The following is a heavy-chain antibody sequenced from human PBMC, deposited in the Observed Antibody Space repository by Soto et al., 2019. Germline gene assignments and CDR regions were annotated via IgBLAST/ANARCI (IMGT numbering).Heavy chain of an antibody. D-gene: IGHD2-15*01. CDR3: ARALGAFEGYFDY. CDR1: GDSVSTDRAS. Sequence: SQTLSLTFAISGDSVSTDRASWNWIRRSPSRGLEWLGRTYYRSRWFSDYAVSVKSRMSINSDTSKNQFFLQLNSVTPEDTAVYYCARALGAFEGYFDYWGQGILVTVSS. CDR2: TYYRSRWFS. V-gene: IGHV6-1*01. J-gene: IGHJ4*02.